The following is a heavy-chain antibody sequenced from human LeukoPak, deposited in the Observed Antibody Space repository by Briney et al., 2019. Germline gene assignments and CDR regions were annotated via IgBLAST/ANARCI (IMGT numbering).Heavy chain of an antibody. CDR3: ARAPPPWGYVVVPAAHFDY. J-gene: IGHJ4*02. CDR1: GFTFSNYW. CDR2: ISSSGSTI. D-gene: IGHD2-2*01. V-gene: IGHV3-48*04. Sequence: QPGGSLRLSCAASGFTFSNYWMHWVRQAPGKGLVWVSYISSSGSTIYYADSVKGRFTISRDNAKNSLYLQMNSLRAEGTAVYYCARAPPPWGYVVVPAAHFDYWGQGTLVTVSS.